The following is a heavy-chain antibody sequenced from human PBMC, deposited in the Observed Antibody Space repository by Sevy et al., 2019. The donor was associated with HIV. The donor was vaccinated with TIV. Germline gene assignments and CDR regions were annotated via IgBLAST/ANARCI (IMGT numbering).Heavy chain of an antibody. CDR1: GFTFSSYS. V-gene: IGHV3-21*01. Sequence: GESLKISCAASGFTFSSYSMNWVRQAPGKGLEWVSSISSSNNYIYYADSLKGRFTISRDNTKNSLYLQMNSLRAEDTAVYYCARDLREYSSSSKYYFDYWGQRILVTGSS. CDR2: ISSSNNYI. D-gene: IGHD6-6*01. CDR3: ARDLREYSSSSKYYFDY. J-gene: IGHJ4*02.